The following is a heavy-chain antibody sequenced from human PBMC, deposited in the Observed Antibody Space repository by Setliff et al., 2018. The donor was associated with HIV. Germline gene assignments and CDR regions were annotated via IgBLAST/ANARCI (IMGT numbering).Heavy chain of an antibody. D-gene: IGHD3-22*01. V-gene: IGHV3-23*01. CDR2: ISGSGDNT. J-gene: IGHJ4*02. Sequence: GGSLRLSCAASGFTFSSFAMSWVRQVPGKGLAWVSAISGSGDNTYYADSVKGRFTISRDNSKNTLYLQMNSLRVEDTAVYYCARETMYDSRGYLSHYFDYWGQGTPVTVSS. CDR1: GFTFSSFA. CDR3: ARETMYDSRGYLSHYFDY.